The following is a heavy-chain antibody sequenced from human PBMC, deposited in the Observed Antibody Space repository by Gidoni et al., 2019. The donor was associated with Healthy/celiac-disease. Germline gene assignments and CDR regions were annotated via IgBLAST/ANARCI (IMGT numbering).Heavy chain of an antibody. CDR2: IRSKAYGGTT. Sequence: EVQLVEPGGGVVQPGRSLRLSCTASGFTFGEYAMSWVRQAPGKGLEWVGFIRSKAYGGTTEYAASVKGRFTISRDDSKSIAYLQMNSLKTEDTAVYYCTRDLLWSGYSAGMDVWGQGTTVTVSS. D-gene: IGHD3-3*01. J-gene: IGHJ6*02. CDR3: TRDLLWSGYSAGMDV. V-gene: IGHV3-49*04. CDR1: GFTFGEYA.